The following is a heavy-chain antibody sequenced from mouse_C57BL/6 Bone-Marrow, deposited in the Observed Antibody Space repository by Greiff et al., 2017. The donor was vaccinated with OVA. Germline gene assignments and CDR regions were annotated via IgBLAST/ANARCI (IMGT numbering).Heavy chain of an antibody. V-gene: IGHV1-20*01. J-gene: IGHJ1*03. CDR3: ARSYYGRRYFDV. CDR2: INPYNGDT. Sequence: EVQLQQSGPELVKPGDSVKISCKASGYSFTGYFMNWVMQSHGKSLEWIGRINPYNGDTFYNQKFKGKATLTVDKSSSTAHMALRSLTSEDSAVYYCARSYYGRRYFDVWGTGTTVTVSS. CDR1: GYSFTGYF. D-gene: IGHD1-1*01.